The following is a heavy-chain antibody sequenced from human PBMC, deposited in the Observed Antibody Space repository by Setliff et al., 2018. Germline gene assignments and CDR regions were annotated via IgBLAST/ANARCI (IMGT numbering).Heavy chain of an antibody. J-gene: IGHJ5*02. V-gene: IGHV1-2*06. CDR3: ARVRSSSWLVVNWFDP. D-gene: IGHD6-13*01. CDR1: GYTFTGYY. CDR2: INPNSGGT. Sequence: ASVKVSCKASGYTFTGYYMHWVRQAPGQGLEWMGRINPNSGGTNYAQKFQGRVTMTRDTSISTAYMELSRLRSDDTAVYYCARVRSSSWLVVNWFDPWGQGALVTVSS.